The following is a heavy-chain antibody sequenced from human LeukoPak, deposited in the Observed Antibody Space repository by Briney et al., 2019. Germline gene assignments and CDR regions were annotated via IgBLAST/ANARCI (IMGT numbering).Heavy chain of an antibody. J-gene: IGHJ4*02. CDR3: ATFEYSSSSFDY. CDR2: ISGSGGST. CDR1: GFTFSSYA. V-gene: IGHV3-23*01. D-gene: IGHD6-6*01. Sequence: GGSLRLSCAASGFTFSSYAMSWVRQAPGKGLEWVSAISGSGGSTYYADSVKGRFTISRDNSKNTLYLQMNSLRAEDTTVYYCATFEYSSSSFDYWGQGTLVTVSS.